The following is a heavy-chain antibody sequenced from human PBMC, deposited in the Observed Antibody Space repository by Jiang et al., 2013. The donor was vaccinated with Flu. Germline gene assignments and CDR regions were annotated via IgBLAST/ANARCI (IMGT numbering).Heavy chain of an antibody. V-gene: IGHV1-46*03. CDR2: ITPSGGTT. CDR1: GNTFSRNH. Sequence: SGAEVKKPGASVKVSCKASGNTFSRNHAHWVRQAPGQGLEWMGIITPSGGTTTYAQKFQGRVTMTRDTSTSTVYMELSSLRSDDTAVYYCVREDNAFDIWGQGTMLTVSS. CDR3: VREDNAFDI. J-gene: IGHJ3*02.